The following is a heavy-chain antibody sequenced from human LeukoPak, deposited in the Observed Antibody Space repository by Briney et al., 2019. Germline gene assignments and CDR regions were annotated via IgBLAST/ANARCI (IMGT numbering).Heavy chain of an antibody. V-gene: IGHV3-48*02. CDR2: ISSSGSTA. J-gene: IGHJ3*02. D-gene: IGHD3-16*01. CDR1: GFTFSSYN. Sequence: PGGSLRLSCAASGFTFSSYNMNWVRQAPGQGLEWVSYISSSGSTAYYADSVKGRFTISRDNARNSLYLQGSSLRDEDTAIYYCAKDRWGGVFDIWGQGTMVTVSS. CDR3: AKDRWGGVFDI.